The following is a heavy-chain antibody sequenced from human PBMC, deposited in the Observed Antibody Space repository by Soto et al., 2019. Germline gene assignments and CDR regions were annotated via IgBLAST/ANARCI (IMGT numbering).Heavy chain of an antibody. J-gene: IGHJ4*02. CDR2: TNAGNGNT. V-gene: IGHV1-3*01. D-gene: IGHD1-26*01. Sequence: ASVQVSFKASGYTFTSYAMHWVRQAPGQRLEWMGWTNAGNGNTEYSQKFQGRVTITRDTSASTAYMELSSLRSEDTAVYYCARDTPGSYRFDYWGQGTLVTVSS. CDR1: GYTFTSYA. CDR3: ARDTPGSYRFDY.